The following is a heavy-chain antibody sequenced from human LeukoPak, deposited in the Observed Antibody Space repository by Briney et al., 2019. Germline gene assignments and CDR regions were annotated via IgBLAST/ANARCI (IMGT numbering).Heavy chain of an antibody. CDR3: ARVGSRIVGATKILDY. Sequence: ASVKVSCKASGYTFTGYYMHWVRQAPGQGLEWMGWINPNSGGTNYAQKFQGRVTMTRDTSISTAYMELSRLRSDDTATYYCARVGSRIVGATKILDYWGQGTLVTVSS. CDR2: INPNSGGT. D-gene: IGHD1-26*01. CDR1: GYTFTGYY. V-gene: IGHV1-2*02. J-gene: IGHJ4*02.